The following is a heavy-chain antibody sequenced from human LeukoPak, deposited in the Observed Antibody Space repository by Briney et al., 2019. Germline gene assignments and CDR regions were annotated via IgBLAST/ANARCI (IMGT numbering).Heavy chain of an antibody. J-gene: IGHJ4*02. Sequence: PGGSLRLSCAASGLTFSSYSMNWVRQAPGKELEWVAYIGSISSAIYDADSVKGRFTISRDNAKNSLYLQMNSLRAEDTAVYYCARHAPTSSAFDYWGQGTLVTVSS. CDR3: ARHAPTSSAFDY. CDR2: IGSISSAI. V-gene: IGHV3-48*04. CDR1: GLTFSSYS. D-gene: IGHD6-19*01.